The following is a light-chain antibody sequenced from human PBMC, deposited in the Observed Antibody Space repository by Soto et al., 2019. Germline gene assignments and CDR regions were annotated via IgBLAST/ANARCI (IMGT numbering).Light chain of an antibody. V-gene: IGLV2-23*01. CDR3: CSYAGSSTSV. CDR2: EGN. Sequence: QSVLTQPASVSGSPGQSITFSCTGASSDVGNYHLVSWYQQHPGKAPKVIIYEGNKRSSGVSDRFSGSKSGNTASLTISGVQADDEADYYCCSYAGSSTSVFGGGTKVTVL. CDR1: SSDVGNYHL. J-gene: IGLJ2*01.